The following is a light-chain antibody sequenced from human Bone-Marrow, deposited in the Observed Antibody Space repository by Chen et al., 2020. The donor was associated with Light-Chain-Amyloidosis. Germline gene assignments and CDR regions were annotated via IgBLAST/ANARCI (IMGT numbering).Light chain of an antibody. Sequence: QSALTQPASVSWSPGQSITIPCPGTSSDVGGYNYVSWYQQHPGKAPKLMIYDVSNRPSGVSNRFSGSKSGNTASLTSSGLQAEDEADYYCSSYTSSSDVVIGGGTKLTGL. V-gene: IGLV2-14*01. CDR1: SSDVGGYNY. CDR2: DVS. J-gene: IGLJ2*01. CDR3: SSYTSSSDVV.